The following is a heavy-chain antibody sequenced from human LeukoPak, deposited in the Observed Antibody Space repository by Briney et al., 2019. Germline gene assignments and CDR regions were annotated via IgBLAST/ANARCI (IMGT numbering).Heavy chain of an antibody. J-gene: IGHJ5*02. CDR1: GYTFTSYG. CDR2: ISAYNGNT. CDR3: ARYGGYSSSWHSNWFDP. V-gene: IGHV1-18*01. D-gene: IGHD6-13*01. Sequence: ASVKVSCKASGYTFTSYGISWVRQAPGQGLEWMGWISAYNGNTNYAQKLQGRVTMTTDTSTSTAYMELRSLRSDDTAVYYCARYGGYSSSWHSNWFDPWGQGTPVTVSS.